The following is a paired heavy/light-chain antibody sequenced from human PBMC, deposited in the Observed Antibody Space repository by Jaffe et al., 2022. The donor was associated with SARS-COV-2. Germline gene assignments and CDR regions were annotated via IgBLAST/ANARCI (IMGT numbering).Light chain of an antibody. CDR2: VAS. J-gene: IGKJ1*01. Sequence: DIQMTQSPSSLSASVGDKVTITCRASQSIGSHLNWYQQKPGKAPNLLIYVASTLRSGVPSRFSGSGSGTDFTLTISSLQPEDFATYYCQQSYSTPRTFGQGTKVEIK. V-gene: IGKV1-39*01. CDR3: QQSYSTPRT. CDR1: QSIGSH.
Heavy chain of an antibody. J-gene: IGHJ6*02. CDR1: GGSISSGSYY. CDR2: IYTSGST. V-gene: IGHV4-61*02. Sequence: QVQLQESGPGLVKPSQTLSLTCTVSGGSISSGSYYWSWIRQPAGKGLEWIGRIYTSGSTNYNPSLNPSLKSRVTISVDTSKNQFSLKLSSVTAADTAVYYCARDTVTSGLYYYGLDVWGQGTTVTVSS. CDR3: ARDTVTSGLYYYGLDV. D-gene: IGHD4-17*01.